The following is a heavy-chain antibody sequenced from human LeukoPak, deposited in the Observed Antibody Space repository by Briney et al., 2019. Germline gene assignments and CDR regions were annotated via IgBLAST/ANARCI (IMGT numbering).Heavy chain of an antibody. CDR1: GGSFSGYY. CDR3: ARDTYYNYYDSGTYRLDY. J-gene: IGHJ4*02. D-gene: IGHD3-10*01. V-gene: IGHV4-34*01. Sequence: PSETLSLTGAVYGGSFSGYYWSWIRQPPGKGLEWIGEINHSGSTNYNPSLKSRVTISVDTSKNQFSLKLSSVTAADTAVYYCARDTYYNYYDSGTYRLDYWGQGTLVTVSS. CDR2: INHSGST.